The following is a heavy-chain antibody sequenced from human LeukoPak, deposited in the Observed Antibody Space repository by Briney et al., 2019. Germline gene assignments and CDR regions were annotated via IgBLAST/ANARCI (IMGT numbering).Heavy chain of an antibody. V-gene: IGHV1-2*02. CDR2: MHPNSGGT. J-gene: IGHJ3*02. CDR3: ATSSGYSSSWGALDI. Sequence: GASVKVSCNASGYTFTAYYIHWVRQAPGQGLEWMGWMHPNSGGTHYEQKFQGRVTMTRDTSISTAYMEVSRLTSDDTAVYYCATSSGYSSSWGALDIWGQGTMVTVSS. CDR1: GYTFTAYY. D-gene: IGHD6-13*01.